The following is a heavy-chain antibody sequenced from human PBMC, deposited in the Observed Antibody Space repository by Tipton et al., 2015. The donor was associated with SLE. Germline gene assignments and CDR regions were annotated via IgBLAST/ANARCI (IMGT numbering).Heavy chain of an antibody. V-gene: IGHV4-59*01. J-gene: IGHJ3*02. D-gene: IGHD2-15*01. CDR2: LYHTGST. CDR3: ARAEGSWDAFDI. CDR1: GGSISTYY. Sequence: TLSLTCTVSGGSISTYYWSWIRQPPKQGLEWIGWLYHTGSTDYNPSLKSRVTISVDTSKNQFSLKLSSVTAADTAVYYCARAEGSWDAFDIWGQGTMVTVSS.